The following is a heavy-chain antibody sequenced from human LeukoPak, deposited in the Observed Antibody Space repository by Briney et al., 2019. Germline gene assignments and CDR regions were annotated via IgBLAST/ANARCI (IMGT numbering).Heavy chain of an antibody. Sequence: GGSLRLSCAASGFTFSNAWMGWVRQAPGKGLEWVGRIKSKTDGGTTDYAAPVKGRFTISRDDSKNTLYLQMNSLKTEDTAVYYCMSAAMPPYYYYYYMDVWGKGTTVTVSS. V-gene: IGHV3-15*01. CDR1: GFTFSNAW. CDR3: MSAAMPPYYYYYYMDV. D-gene: IGHD2-2*01. J-gene: IGHJ6*03. CDR2: IKSKTDGGTT.